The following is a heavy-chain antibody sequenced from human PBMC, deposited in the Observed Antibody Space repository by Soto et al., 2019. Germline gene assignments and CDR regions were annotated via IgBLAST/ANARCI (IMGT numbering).Heavy chain of an antibody. CDR3: ARDGVGATTYFGYFDY. CDR2: TRHDGSNT. CDR1: GFTFSGYG. V-gene: IGHV3-33*01. Sequence: GGSLRLSCAASGFTFSGYGMHWVRQAPGKGLEWVAVTRHDGSNTYYADSVRGRFTISRDNSKKTLYLQMNSLRAEDTAVYYCARDGVGATTYFGYFDYWSQGTLVTVSS. J-gene: IGHJ4*02. D-gene: IGHD1-26*01.